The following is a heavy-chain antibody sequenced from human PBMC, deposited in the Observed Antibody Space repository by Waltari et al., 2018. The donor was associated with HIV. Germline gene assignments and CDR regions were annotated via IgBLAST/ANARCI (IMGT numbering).Heavy chain of an antibody. D-gene: IGHD3-22*01. CDR3: ARGYYYDSSGHYQFDY. V-gene: IGHV4-34*01. CDR1: GDSFSGYY. CDR2: INPGESA. J-gene: IGHJ4*01. Sequence: QVHLQQWVAGLLKSSETLSLTCAVYGDSFSGYYWNWIRQPPGTGREWIGEINPGESANYTPSLKSRVSISVDTSKNHFSLNLRSVTAADTAVYYCARGYYYDSSGHYQFDYWGHGSLVTVSS.